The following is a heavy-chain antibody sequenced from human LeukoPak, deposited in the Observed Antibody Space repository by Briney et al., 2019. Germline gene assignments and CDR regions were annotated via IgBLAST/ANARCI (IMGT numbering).Heavy chain of an antibody. CDR1: GYTFTAYC. Sequence: ASVNVSSKASGYTFTAYCLYWVRQAPGQGLEWMGWINPNSGGTNYAQKFQGRVTMTRDTSITTAYMELSSLRSDDTALYYCAIAVAANDAFDIWGHGTMVTVSS. D-gene: IGHD6-19*01. J-gene: IGHJ3*02. CDR3: AIAVAANDAFDI. CDR2: INPNSGGT. V-gene: IGHV1-2*02.